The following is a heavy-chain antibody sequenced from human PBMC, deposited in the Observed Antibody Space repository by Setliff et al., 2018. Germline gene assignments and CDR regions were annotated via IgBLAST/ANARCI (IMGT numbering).Heavy chain of an antibody. V-gene: IGHV4-39*07. CDR2: IYFGGNT. J-gene: IGHJ3*02. CDR1: GGSISDNGYF. CDR3: ARDASASDGRNAFDI. D-gene: IGHD1-26*01. Sequence: PSETLSLTCTVPGGSISDNGYFWGWVRQPPGKGLEWIGNIYFGGNTYLNPSFKSRVTMSIDTSNSQFSLKLSSVTAADTAIYYCARDASASDGRNAFDIWGQGTMVTVSS.